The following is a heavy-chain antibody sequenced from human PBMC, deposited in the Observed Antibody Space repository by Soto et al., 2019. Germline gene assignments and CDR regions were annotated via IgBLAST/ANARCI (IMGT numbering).Heavy chain of an antibody. CDR3: ARLRFISTAAAGTNWFDF. V-gene: IGHV5-51*01. Sequence: PGESLKISCKGSGYSFTSYWIGWVRQMPGKGLEWMGIIYPGDSDTRYSPSFQGQVTISADKSISTAYLQWSSLKASDTAMYYCARLRFISTAAAGTNWFDFWGQGSLVTVSS. CDR2: IYPGDSDT. J-gene: IGHJ5*01. CDR1: GYSFTSYW. D-gene: IGHD6-13*01.